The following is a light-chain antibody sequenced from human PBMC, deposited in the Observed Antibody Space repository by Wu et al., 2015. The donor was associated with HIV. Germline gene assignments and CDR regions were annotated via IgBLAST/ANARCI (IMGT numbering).Light chain of an antibody. Sequence: EIVMTQSPATLSVSPGERATLSCRASQSVSSNLAWYQQKPGQAPRLLIYGASTRATGIPARFSGSGSGTEFTLTISSMQSEDFAVYYCQHYNNWPLSTFGPGTKVDIK. CDR3: QHYNNWPLST. V-gene: IGKV3-15*01. J-gene: IGKJ3*01. CDR1: QSVSSN. CDR2: GAS.